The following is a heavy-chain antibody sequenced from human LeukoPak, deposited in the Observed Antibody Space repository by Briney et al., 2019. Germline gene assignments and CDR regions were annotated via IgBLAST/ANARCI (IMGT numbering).Heavy chain of an antibody. Sequence: GESLKISCKGSGYSFTSYWIGWVRQMPGKGLEWMGIIYPGDSDTRYSPSFQGQVTISADKSISTAYLQWSSLKASDTAMYYCARHANYGGNSDYFDYWGQGTLVTVSS. CDR2: IYPGDSDT. V-gene: IGHV5-51*01. D-gene: IGHD4-23*01. J-gene: IGHJ4*02. CDR1: GYSFTSYW. CDR3: ARHANYGGNSDYFDY.